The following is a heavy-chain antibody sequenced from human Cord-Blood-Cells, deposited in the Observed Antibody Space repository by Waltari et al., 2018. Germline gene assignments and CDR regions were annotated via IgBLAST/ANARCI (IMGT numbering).Heavy chain of an antibody. CDR2: QNPNRGGT. CDR3: DGGMDAFDI. Sequence: QVQLVQSGAEVKKPGASVKVSCKASGYTFTGYYMHWGRQGPGQGLEEKVWQNPNRGGTKEAQKFQGRGTMTRDTSISTGYMELSRLRSDDTAVYYCDGGMDAFDIWGQGTMVTVSS. J-gene: IGHJ3*02. V-gene: IGHV1-2*02. CDR1: GYTFTGYY.